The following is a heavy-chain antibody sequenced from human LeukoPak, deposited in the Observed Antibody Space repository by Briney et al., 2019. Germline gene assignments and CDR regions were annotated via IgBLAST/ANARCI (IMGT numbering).Heavy chain of an antibody. J-gene: IGHJ4*02. CDR3: ARRYIAVAGTSKTGFDY. Sequence: PSETLSLTCIVSGGSISSSSYYWGWIRQPPGKGLEWIGSIYYSGSTYYNPSLKSRVTISVDTSKNQFSLKLSSVTAADTAVYYCARRYIAVAGTSKTGFDYWGQGTLVTVS. V-gene: IGHV4-39*01. CDR1: GGSISSSSYY. D-gene: IGHD6-19*01. CDR2: IYYSGST.